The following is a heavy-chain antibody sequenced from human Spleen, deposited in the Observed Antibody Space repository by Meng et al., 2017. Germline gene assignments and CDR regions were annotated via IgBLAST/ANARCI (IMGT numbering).Heavy chain of an antibody. J-gene: IGHJ4*02. CDR2: ISWKSNNI. CDR3: ARDLQSSSWYACCNDY. V-gene: IGHV3-9*01. CDR1: GFTFSRYA. D-gene: IGHD6-13*01. Sequence: SLKISCAASGFTFSRYAMSWVRQAPGKGLEWVSFISWKSNNIAYAESVKGRFTISRDNAKNSLYLQMNSLRAEDTAVYYCARDLQSSSWYACCNDYWGQGTLVTVSS.